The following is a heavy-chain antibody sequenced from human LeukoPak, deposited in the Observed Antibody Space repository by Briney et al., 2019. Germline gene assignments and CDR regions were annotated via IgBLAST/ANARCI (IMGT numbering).Heavy chain of an antibody. V-gene: IGHV1-2*02. CDR3: ARGSPRGGATKPFDY. CDR1: GYTFTAYY. D-gene: IGHD5-12*01. J-gene: IGHJ4*02. CDR2: INPNSGDT. Sequence: ASVKVSCKASGYTFTAYYMHWVRQAPGQGLEWMGWINPNSGDTNYAQKFQGRVTMTRDTSISTAYMELSSLRSDDPAVYYWARGSPRGGATKPFDYWGQGTLVTVSS.